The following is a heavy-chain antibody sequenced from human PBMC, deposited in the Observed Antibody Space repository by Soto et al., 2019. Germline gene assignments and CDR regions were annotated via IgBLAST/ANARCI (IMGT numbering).Heavy chain of an antibody. V-gene: IGHV1-69*01. CDR2: IIPIFGTA. Sequence: QVQLVQSGAEVRKPGSSVKVSCKASGGTFSRHAISWVRQAPGQGLEWMGGIIPIFGTANHAQKFQGRVTIIADESTRTVYMSLSTLKYEDRARYYGAGGWGYDGKDYSSAHWGQGPLVIVPS. CDR1: GGTFSRHA. CDR3: AGGWGYDGKDYSSAH. D-gene: IGHD2-21*01. J-gene: IGHJ4*02.